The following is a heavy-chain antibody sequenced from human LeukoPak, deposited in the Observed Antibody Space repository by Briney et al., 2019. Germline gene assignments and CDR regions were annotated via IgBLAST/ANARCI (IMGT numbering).Heavy chain of an antibody. J-gene: IGHJ6*04. CDR1: GFTLSSYW. Sequence: PGGSLTLSCAASGFTLSSYWMSWVRQAPGKGLEWVANIKQDGSEKYYVHSVKGRFTISRDNAKNSLYLQMNSLRAEDTAVYYCAELGITMIGGVWGKGTTVTISS. CDR2: IKQDGSEK. CDR3: AELGITMIGGV. V-gene: IGHV3-7*01. D-gene: IGHD3-10*02.